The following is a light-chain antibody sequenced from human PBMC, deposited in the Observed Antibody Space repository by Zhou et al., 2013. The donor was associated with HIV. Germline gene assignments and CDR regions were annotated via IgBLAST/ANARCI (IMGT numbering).Light chain of an antibody. CDR1: QSVSNNY. J-gene: IGKJ1*01. CDR2: SAS. CDR3: QQYSVWPTWT. Sequence: EIVLTQSPATLSLSPGERATLSCRASQSVSNNYLAWYQQKPGQAPRLLMYSASRRATGIPDSFSGGGSGTEFTLTISSLQSEDFAVYYCQQYSVWPTWTFGQGTKVEIK. V-gene: IGKV3-20*01.